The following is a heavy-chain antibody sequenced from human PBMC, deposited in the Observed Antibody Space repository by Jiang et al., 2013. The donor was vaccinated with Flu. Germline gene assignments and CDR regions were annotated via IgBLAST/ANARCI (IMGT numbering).Heavy chain of an antibody. J-gene: IGHJ2*01. V-gene: IGHV1-46*01. CDR1: GYTFTSYY. Sequence: KASGYTFTSYYMHWVRQAPGQGLEWMGIINPSGGSTSYAQKFQGRVTMTRDTSTSTVYMELSSLRSEDTAVYYCARDHYYDSSGRYFDLWGRGTLVTVSS. D-gene: IGHD3-22*01. CDR2: INPSGGST. CDR3: ARDHYYDSSGRYFDL.